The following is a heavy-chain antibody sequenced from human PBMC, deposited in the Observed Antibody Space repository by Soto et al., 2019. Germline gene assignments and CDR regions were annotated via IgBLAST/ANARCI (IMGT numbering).Heavy chain of an antibody. Sequence: EVRLVESGGGLVQPGGSQRLSCAAFGLTVISNYMTWIRLATGKGLEWVSLVYSGGATHYAASVNGRTTITTHSPQKTQLPPMTNMSSEATATYYSVRRCYGSEIHWGQGTKVTVSS. D-gene: IGHD3-10*01. CDR3: VRRCYGSEIH. J-gene: IGHJ4*02. V-gene: IGHV3-53*04. CDR2: VYSGGAT. CDR1: GLTVISNY.